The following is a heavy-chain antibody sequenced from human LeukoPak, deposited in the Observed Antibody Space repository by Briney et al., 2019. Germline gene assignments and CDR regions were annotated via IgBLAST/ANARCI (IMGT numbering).Heavy chain of an antibody. CDR2: IYYSGST. J-gene: IGHJ4*02. Sequence: SETLSLTCTVSGGSISSYYWSWIRQPPGKGLEWIGYIYYSGSTNYNPSLKSRVTISVDTSKNQFSLKLSSVTAADTAVYYCARLSLVRGVSFDYWGQGTLVTVSS. V-gene: IGHV4-59*01. CDR3: ARLSLVRGVSFDY. CDR1: GGSISSYY. D-gene: IGHD3-10*01.